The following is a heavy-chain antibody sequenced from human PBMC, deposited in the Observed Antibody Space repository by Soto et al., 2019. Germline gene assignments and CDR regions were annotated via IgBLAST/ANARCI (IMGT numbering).Heavy chain of an antibody. CDR1: GLKFKAYA. CDR3: ARDSGWLDY. V-gene: IGHV3-21*01. CDR2: ISSVSSFI. Sequence: GVPLRLSCSAWGLKFKAYAMAWVRQAPGRGLEWVSSISSVSSFIFYADSVKGRFTISRDNAKNSLYLQMDSLRVEDTAVYYCARDSGWLDYWGQGVLVTVSS. J-gene: IGHJ4*02. D-gene: IGHD6-19*01.